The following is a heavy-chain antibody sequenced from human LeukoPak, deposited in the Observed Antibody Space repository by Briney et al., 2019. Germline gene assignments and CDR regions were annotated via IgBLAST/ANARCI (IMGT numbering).Heavy chain of an antibody. D-gene: IGHD6-19*01. CDR1: GGSFSGYY. Sequence: SETLSLTCAVYGGSFSGYYWSWIRQPPGKGLEWIGEINHSGSTNYNPSLKSRVTISVDTSKNQFSLKLSSVTAADTAVYYCARGQQWHAYFDYWGQGTLVTVSS. CDR3: ARGQQWHAYFDY. CDR2: INHSGST. J-gene: IGHJ4*02. V-gene: IGHV4-34*01.